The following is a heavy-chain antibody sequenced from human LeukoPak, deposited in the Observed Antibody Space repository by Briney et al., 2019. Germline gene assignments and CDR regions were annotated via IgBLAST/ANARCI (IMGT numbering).Heavy chain of an antibody. J-gene: IGHJ5*02. CDR1: GYTFTSYA. CDR3: ARAKAGSGWAYNWFDP. D-gene: IGHD6-19*01. CDR2: INAGNGNT. V-gene: IGHV1-3*01. Sequence: GASVKVSCKASGYTFTSYAMHWVRQAPGQRLEWMGWINAGNGNTKYSQKFQGRVTITRDTSVSTAYMELSSLRSEDTAVYYCARAKAGSGWAYNWFDPWGQGTLVTVSS.